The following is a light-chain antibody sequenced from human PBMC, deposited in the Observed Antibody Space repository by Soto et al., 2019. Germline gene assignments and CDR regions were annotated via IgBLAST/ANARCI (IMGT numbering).Light chain of an antibody. CDR3: GTWDNSLGVLYV. J-gene: IGLJ1*01. V-gene: IGLV1-51*01. Sequence: QSALTQPPSLSAAPGQKVTISCSGTSSNIGNNYISWYQHLPGTAPKLLIYDNTKRPSGIPDRFSGSKSGTSATLGITGLQTGDEADYYCGTWDNSLGVLYVFGTGTKLTVL. CDR1: SSNIGNNY. CDR2: DNT.